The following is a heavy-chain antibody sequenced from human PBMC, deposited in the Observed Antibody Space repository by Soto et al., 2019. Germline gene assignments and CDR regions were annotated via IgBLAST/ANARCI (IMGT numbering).Heavy chain of an antibody. Sequence: QVQLVQSGAAVKKPGSSVKVSCKASGGTFSSYAISWVRQAPGQGLEWMGGIIPIFGTANYAQKFQGRVTITADESTSTAYMELSSLRSEDTAVYYCARSANYYGSGSYYQPGNYWGQGTLVTVSS. V-gene: IGHV1-69*12. D-gene: IGHD3-10*01. CDR2: IIPIFGTA. J-gene: IGHJ4*02. CDR1: GGTFSSYA. CDR3: ARSANYYGSGSYYQPGNY.